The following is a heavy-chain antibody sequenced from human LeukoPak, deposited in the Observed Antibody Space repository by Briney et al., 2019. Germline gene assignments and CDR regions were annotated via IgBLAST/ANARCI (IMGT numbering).Heavy chain of an antibody. Sequence: SETLSLTCTVSGASISTNSYYWGWIRQPPGKGLEWIGNIYYTGSTYYNPSLKSRVTISVDTSKNQFSLKLSAVTAADTAVYYCSSVRRGFGESSKYYSYYYMDVWGNGTTVTISS. CDR1: GASISTNSYY. CDR2: IYYTGST. V-gene: IGHV4-39*01. J-gene: IGHJ6*03. CDR3: SSVRRGFGESSKYYSYYYMDV. D-gene: IGHD3-10*01.